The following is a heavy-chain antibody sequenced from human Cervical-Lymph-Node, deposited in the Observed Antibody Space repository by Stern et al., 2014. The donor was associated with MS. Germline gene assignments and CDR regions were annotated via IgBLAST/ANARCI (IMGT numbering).Heavy chain of an antibody. D-gene: IGHD5-24*01. CDR3: ATTLVDMTSDLLHYYLMDD. CDR1: GGTLNTYA. J-gene: IGHJ6*02. CDR2: IIPIFDIS. V-gene: IGHV1-69*01. Sequence: VQLVESGAEVKKPGTSVKVSCKAYGGTLNTYAIPWVRRPPGQGLEWKGGIIPIFDISNYAQKFQGRVAMTADESTNTAYMELNSLRSEDTAVYYCATTLVDMTSDLLHYYLMDDWGQGTTVTVSS.